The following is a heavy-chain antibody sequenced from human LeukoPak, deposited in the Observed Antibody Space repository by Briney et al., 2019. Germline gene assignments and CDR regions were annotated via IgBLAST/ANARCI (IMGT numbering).Heavy chain of an antibody. V-gene: IGHV1-69*04. J-gene: IGHJ5*02. CDR2: IIPILGIA. CDR3: ARGPPGNWFDP. Sequence: WASVKVSCKASGGTFSSYAISWVRQAPGQGLEWMGRIIPILGIANYAQKFQGRVTITADKSTSTAYMELSSLRSEDTAVHYCARGPPGNWFDPWGQRTLVTLSS. CDR1: GGTFSSYA.